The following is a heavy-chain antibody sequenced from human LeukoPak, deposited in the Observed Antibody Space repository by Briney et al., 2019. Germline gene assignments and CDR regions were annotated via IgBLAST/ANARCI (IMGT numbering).Heavy chain of an antibody. Sequence: PGGSLRLSCAASGFTFSSYAMSWVRQAPGKGLEWVSAISSISSHIYYADSVKGRFTISRDNAKNSLYLQMNSLRAEDTAIYYCARWSRLQRYYFDYWGQGTLVTASS. D-gene: IGHD6-25*01. CDR2: ISSISSHI. CDR1: GFTFSSYA. J-gene: IGHJ4*02. V-gene: IGHV3-21*01. CDR3: ARWSRLQRYYFDY.